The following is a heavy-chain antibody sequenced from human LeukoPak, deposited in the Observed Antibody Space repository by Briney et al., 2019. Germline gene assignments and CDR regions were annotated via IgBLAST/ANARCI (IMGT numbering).Heavy chain of an antibody. CDR2: ISSSSSYI. CDR3: ATAPHYDSSGYYYVRYYFDY. D-gene: IGHD3-22*01. J-gene: IGHJ4*02. CDR1: GFTFSSYS. V-gene: IGHV3-21*01. Sequence: PGGSLRLSCAASGFTFSSYSMNWVRQAPGKGLEWVSSISSSSSYIYYADSVKGRFTISRGNAKNSLYLQMNSLRAEDTAVYYCATAPHYDSSGYYYVRYYFDYWGQGTLVTVSS.